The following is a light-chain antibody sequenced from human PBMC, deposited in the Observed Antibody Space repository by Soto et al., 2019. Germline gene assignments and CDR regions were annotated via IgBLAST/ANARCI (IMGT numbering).Light chain of an antibody. CDR1: QSVSSN. Sequence: EIVLTQSPGTLSLSPGERATLSCRASQSVSSNLAWHQQKPGQAPRLLIYGSSSRATGIPDRFSGSGSGTDFTLTISRLEPEDFAVYYCQHYGSSPYTFGPGTRVDIK. V-gene: IGKV3-20*01. CDR2: GSS. J-gene: IGKJ3*01. CDR3: QHYGSSPYT.